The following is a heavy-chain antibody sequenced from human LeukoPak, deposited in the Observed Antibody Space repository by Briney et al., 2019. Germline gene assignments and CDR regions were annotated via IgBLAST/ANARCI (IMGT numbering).Heavy chain of an antibody. V-gene: IGHV3-9*01. J-gene: IGHJ5*02. CDR2: ISWNSGSI. CDR3: ARGLQQLVTGRWFDP. Sequence: GGSLRLSCAASGFTFDDYAMHWVRQAPGKGLEWVSGISWNSGSIGYADSVKGRFTISRDNAKNSLYLQMNSLRAEDTAVYYCARGLQQLVTGRWFDPWGQGTLVTVSP. D-gene: IGHD6-6*01. CDR1: GFTFDDYA.